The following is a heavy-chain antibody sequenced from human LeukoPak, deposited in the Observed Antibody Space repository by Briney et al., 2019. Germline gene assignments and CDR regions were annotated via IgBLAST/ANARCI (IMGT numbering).Heavy chain of an antibody. CDR2: ISYDGSNK. Sequence: GGSLRLSCAASGFTFSSYAMHWVRQAPGKGLEWVAVISYDGSNKYYADSVKGRFTISRDNSKNTLYLQMNSLRAEDTAVYYCASAFPYDYVWGSLPDYWGQGTMVTVSS. V-gene: IGHV3-30*01. J-gene: IGHJ3*01. D-gene: IGHD3-16*01. CDR3: ASAFPYDYVWGSLPDY. CDR1: GFTFSSYA.